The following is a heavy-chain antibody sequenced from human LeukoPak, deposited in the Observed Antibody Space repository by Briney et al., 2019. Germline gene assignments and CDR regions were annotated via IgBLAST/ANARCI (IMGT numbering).Heavy chain of an antibody. CDR1: GGSISSYY. CDR2: IYYSGST. D-gene: IGHD3-3*01. J-gene: IGHJ5*02. V-gene: IGHV4-59*08. Sequence: SETLSLTCTVSGGSISSYYWSWTRQPPGKGLEWIGYIYYSGSTNYNPSLKSRVTISVDTSKNQFSLKLSSVTAADTAVYYCARAGFTIFGVVENWFDPWGQGTLVTVSS. CDR3: ARAGFTIFGVVENWFDP.